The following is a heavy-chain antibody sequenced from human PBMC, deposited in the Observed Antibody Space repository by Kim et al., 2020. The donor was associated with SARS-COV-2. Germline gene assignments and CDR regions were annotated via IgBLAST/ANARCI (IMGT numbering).Heavy chain of an antibody. J-gene: IGHJ3*02. CDR1: GGSVTSYF. CDR2: IYSSGST. D-gene: IGHD3-16*01. V-gene: IGHV4-59*08. Sequence: SETLSLTCSVSGGSVTSYFWSWIRQPPGKTLEWIGYIYSSGSTNYNPSLKSRAIISVDTSKNQFSLKLSSVTAADTALYYCARRYNVKRGLGHAFDIWG. CDR3: ARRYNVKRGLGHAFDI.